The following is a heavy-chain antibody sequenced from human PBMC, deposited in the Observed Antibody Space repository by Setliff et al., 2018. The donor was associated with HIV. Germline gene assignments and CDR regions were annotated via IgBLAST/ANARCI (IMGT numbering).Heavy chain of an antibody. CDR2: IIPISGTV. J-gene: IGHJ4*02. Sequence: SVKVSCKASGGTFSSYAISWVRQAPGQGLEWMGGIIPISGTVNYAQKFWGRVTLTTDTSTSTAHMELRSLRSDDTAVYYCARSLYDSSGYPLLYWGQGTLVTVSS. CDR1: GGTFSSYA. V-gene: IGHV1-69*05. D-gene: IGHD3-22*01. CDR3: ARSLYDSSGYPLLY.